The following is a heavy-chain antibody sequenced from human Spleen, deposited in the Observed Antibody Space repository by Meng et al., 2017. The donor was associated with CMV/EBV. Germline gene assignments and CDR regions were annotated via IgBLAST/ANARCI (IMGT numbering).Heavy chain of an antibody. CDR3: ASTSGSRSYYYGMDV. Sequence: GGSLRLSCAASGFTFSSYWTSWVRQAPGKGLEWVANIKQDGSEKYYVDSVKGRFTISRDNAKNSLYLQMNSLRAEDTAVYYCASTSGSRSYYYGMDVWGQGTTVTVSS. V-gene: IGHV3-7*01. CDR1: GFTFSSYW. CDR2: IKQDGSEK. J-gene: IGHJ6*02. D-gene: IGHD2-2*01.